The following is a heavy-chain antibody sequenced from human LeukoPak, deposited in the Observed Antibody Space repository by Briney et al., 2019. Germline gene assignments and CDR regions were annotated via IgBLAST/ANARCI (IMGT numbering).Heavy chain of an antibody. J-gene: IGHJ4*02. D-gene: IGHD3-22*01. CDR3: ASGDGSGYYYAPFDY. V-gene: IGHV1-18*01. CDR2: ISAYNGNT. Sequence: ASVKVSCKASGYTFTSYGISWVRQAPGQGLEWMGWISAYNGNTNYAQKLQGRGTMTTDTSTSTAYMELRSLRSDDTAVYYCASGDGSGYYYAPFDYWGQGTLVTVSS. CDR1: GYTFTSYG.